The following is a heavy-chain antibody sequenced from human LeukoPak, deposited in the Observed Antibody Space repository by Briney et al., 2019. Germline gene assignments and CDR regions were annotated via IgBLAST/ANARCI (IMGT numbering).Heavy chain of an antibody. CDR1: GFIFNSYA. CDR3: AKGSRGYFDWLLYFDY. D-gene: IGHD3-9*01. CDR2: ISGSDGGT. V-gene: IGHV3-23*01. Sequence: GGSLRLSCAASGFIFNSYAMSWVRQAPGKGLEWVSAISGSDGGTNYADSVKGRFTISRDNSKNTLYLQMNSLRAEDTAVYYCAKGSRGYFDWLLYFDYWGQGTLVTVSS. J-gene: IGHJ4*02.